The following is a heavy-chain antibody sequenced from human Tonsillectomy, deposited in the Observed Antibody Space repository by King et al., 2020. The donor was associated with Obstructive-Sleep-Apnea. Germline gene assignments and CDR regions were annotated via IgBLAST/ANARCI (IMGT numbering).Heavy chain of an antibody. J-gene: IGHJ4*02. V-gene: IGHV4-30-4*01. CDR2: IYYSGST. Sequence: VQLQESGPGLVKPSQTLSLTCTVSGGSISSGDYYWSWIRQPPGKGLEWIGYIYYSGSTYYNPSLKSLVTISVETSKNQFSLNLSSVTDADTAGYYCARVDSGSYYPFDYWGQGTLVTVSS. CDR3: ARVDSGSYYPFDY. D-gene: IGHD1-26*01. CDR1: GGSISSGDYY.